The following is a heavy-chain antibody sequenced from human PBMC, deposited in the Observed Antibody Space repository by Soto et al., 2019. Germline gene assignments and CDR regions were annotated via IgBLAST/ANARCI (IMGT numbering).Heavy chain of an antibody. Sequence: SETLSLTCTVSGGSISISDYYWCLIRQPPGKGLEWIGYIYYSGSTNYNPSLKSRVTMSVDTSKNQFSLKLSSVSAADTAVYYCARVWGGAFDIWGQGTMVTVSS. CDR2: IYYSGST. D-gene: IGHD3-10*01. V-gene: IGHV4-61*08. CDR1: GGSISISDYY. J-gene: IGHJ3*02. CDR3: ARVWGGAFDI.